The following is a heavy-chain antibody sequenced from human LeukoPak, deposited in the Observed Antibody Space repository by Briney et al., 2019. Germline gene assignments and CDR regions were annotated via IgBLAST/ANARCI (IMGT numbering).Heavy chain of an antibody. D-gene: IGHD3-3*01. CDR2: IYYSGST. V-gene: IGHV4-39*01. CDR3: ASITLHFTIFGVVIKGDYFDY. J-gene: IGHJ4*02. Sequence: SETLSLTCTVSGGSISSSSYYWGWIRQPPGKGLEWIGSIYYSGSTYYNPSLKSRVTISVDTSRNQFSLKLSSVTAADTAVYYCASITLHFTIFGVVIKGDYFDYWGQGTLVTVSS. CDR1: GGSISSSSYY.